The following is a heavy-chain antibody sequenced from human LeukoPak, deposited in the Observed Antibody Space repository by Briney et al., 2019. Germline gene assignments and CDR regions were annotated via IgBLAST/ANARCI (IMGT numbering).Heavy chain of an antibody. D-gene: IGHD6-6*01. V-gene: IGHV3-48*04. CDR3: AKAGGYSSSSLAFFDY. CDR1: GFTFSSYG. CDR2: ISTSGSTI. J-gene: IGHJ4*02. Sequence: GGSLRLSCAASGFTFSSYGMHWVRQAPGKGLEWVSYISTSGSTIYYADSVKGRFTISRDNAKNSLYMQMNSLRAEDMALYYCAKAGGYSSSSLAFFDYWGQGTLVTVSS.